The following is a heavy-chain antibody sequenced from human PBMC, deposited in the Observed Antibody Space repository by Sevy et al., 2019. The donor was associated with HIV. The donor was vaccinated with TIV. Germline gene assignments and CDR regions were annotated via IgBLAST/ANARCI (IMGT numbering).Heavy chain of an antibody. CDR3: GIDPNGDYVGALDM. Sequence: GGSLRLSCVASGFSFRFSSYAMSWVRQAPGKGIEWVSGISAGGGSTYYADSVKGRFSISRDNSKNTLLLQMNSLRAEDTAVYYCGIDPNGDYVGALDMWGQGTMVTVSS. J-gene: IGHJ3*02. D-gene: IGHD4-17*01. CDR1: GFSFRFSSYA. CDR2: ISAGGGST. V-gene: IGHV3-23*01.